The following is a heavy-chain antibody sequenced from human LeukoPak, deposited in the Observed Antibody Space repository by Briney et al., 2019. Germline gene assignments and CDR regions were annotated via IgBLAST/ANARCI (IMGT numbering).Heavy chain of an antibody. Sequence: ASVKVSCKVSGYTLTELSMHWVRQAPGKGLEWMGGFDPEDGETIYAQKLQGRVTMTEDTSTDTAYMELSSLRSEDTAVYYCATGYCSGGSCYSFDYWGQGTLVTVSS. CDR3: ATGYCSGGSCYSFDY. D-gene: IGHD2-15*01. CDR2: FDPEDGET. CDR1: GYTLTELS. V-gene: IGHV1-24*01. J-gene: IGHJ4*02.